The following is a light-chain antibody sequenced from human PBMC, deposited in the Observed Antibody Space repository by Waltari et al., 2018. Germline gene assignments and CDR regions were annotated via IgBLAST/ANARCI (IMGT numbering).Light chain of an antibody. J-gene: IGLJ3*02. V-gene: IGLV1-47*01. CDR3: AAWDDSRSGPGWV. CDR2: RNT. Sequence: QSVLTQPPSASGTPGQRVTISCSGGTSNIGNNYVYWYQQLPGTAPKPLIYRNTQRPSGVPDRFSGSKSGTSASLAISGLRAEDEAAYFCAAWDDSRSGPGWVFGGGTEMTVL. CDR1: TSNIGNNY.